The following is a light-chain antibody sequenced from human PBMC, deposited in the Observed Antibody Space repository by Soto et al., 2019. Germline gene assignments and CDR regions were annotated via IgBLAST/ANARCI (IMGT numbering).Light chain of an antibody. V-gene: IGLV1-47*02. J-gene: IGLJ1*01. CDR1: NSNIGSNH. CDR3: AAWDDSLSGFYV. CDR2: SSN. Sequence: QSVLTQPPSASGTPGQRVTISCSGSNSNIGSNHVYWYQQLPGTAPKLLIFSSNQRPSGVPDRFSGSKSGTSASLAISGLRSEDEAHYYCAAWDDSLSGFYVFGTGTKVTVL.